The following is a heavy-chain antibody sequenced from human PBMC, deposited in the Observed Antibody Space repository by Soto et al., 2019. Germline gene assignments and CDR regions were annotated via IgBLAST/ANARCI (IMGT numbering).Heavy chain of an antibody. CDR3: ARGPGVLVAGYGLDV. CDR2: TYYRLKWYY. CDR1: GDSISSKSAT. D-gene: IGHD6-19*01. J-gene: IGHJ6*02. V-gene: IGHV6-1*01. Sequence: SQTLPLTCVIAGDSISSKSATWNWIRQSPSRGLEWLGRTYYRLKWYYDYAVSVTGRITINVDTSKNQFTLQVNSVTPEDTAVYYCARGPGVLVAGYGLDVWGQGTAVTVSS.